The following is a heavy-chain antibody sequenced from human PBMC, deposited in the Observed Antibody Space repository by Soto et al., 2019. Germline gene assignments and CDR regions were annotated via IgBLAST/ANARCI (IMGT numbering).Heavy chain of an antibody. J-gene: IGHJ6*02. Sequence: GXTFTSYGISWVRQAPGQGXXWMGXXXXXXXXXXXXXXXQXXVTMTTDTSTSTAYMELRSLRSDDTAVYYCARGECSSTSCYTGYYGMDVWGQGTTVTVSS. CDR1: GXTFTSYG. D-gene: IGHD2-2*02. CDR2: XXXXXXXX. V-gene: IGHV1-18*01. CDR3: ARGECSSTSCYTGYYGMDV.